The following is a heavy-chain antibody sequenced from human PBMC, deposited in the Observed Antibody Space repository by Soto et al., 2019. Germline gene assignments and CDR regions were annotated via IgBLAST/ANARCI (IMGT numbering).Heavy chain of an antibody. CDR3: ATSFRYFDN. Sequence: AESLRLSCAASGSISTTTPLSWVRQAPGKGLEWVSTISGRGTNTYYADSVKGRFIISRDNLKNTVNLQMNGLGVEDTAIYYCATSFRYFDNWGQGTRVPVSS. CDR2: ISGRGTNT. CDR1: GSISTTTP. J-gene: IGHJ4*02. V-gene: IGHV3-23*01.